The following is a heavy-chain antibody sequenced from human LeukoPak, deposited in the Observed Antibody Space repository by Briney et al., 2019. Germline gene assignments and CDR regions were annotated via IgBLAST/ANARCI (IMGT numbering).Heavy chain of an antibody. Sequence: GGSLRLSCAASGFTVSGNYMSWVRQAPGKGLEWVSVIYSGGSTYYADSVKGRFTISRDNSKNTLYLQMNSLRAEDTAVYYCARSWLDDAFDIWGQGTMVTVSS. CDR1: GFTVSGNY. J-gene: IGHJ3*02. CDR3: ARSWLDDAFDI. D-gene: IGHD3-22*01. CDR2: IYSGGST. V-gene: IGHV3-66*01.